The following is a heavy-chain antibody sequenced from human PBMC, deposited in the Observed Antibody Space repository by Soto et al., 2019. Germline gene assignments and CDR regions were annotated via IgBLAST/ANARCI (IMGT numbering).Heavy chain of an antibody. J-gene: IGHJ4*02. CDR3: ARHRTGVQQWLVSYFDY. Sequence: SETLSLTCTVSGGSISSYYWSLIRQPPGKGLEWIGYIYYSGSTNYNPSLKSRVTISVDTSKNQFSLKLSSVTAADTAVYYCARHRTGVQQWLVSYFDYWGQGTLVTVSS. CDR1: GGSISSYY. V-gene: IGHV4-59*08. D-gene: IGHD6-19*01. CDR2: IYYSGST.